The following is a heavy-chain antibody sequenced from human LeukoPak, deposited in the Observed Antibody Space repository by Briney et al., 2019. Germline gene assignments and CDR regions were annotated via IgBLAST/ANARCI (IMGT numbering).Heavy chain of an antibody. Sequence: SETLSLTCTVSGGSISSSSYYWGWIRQPPGKGLEWIGSIHCGSTNYNPSLKSRVTISVDTSKNQFSLKLSSVTAADTAVYYCARSLHNPKYCSGGSCPTYNWFDPWGQGTLVTVSS. D-gene: IGHD2-15*01. CDR3: ARSLHNPKYCSGGSCPTYNWFDP. J-gene: IGHJ5*02. CDR1: GGSISSSSYY. V-gene: IGHV4-39*07. CDR2: IHCGST.